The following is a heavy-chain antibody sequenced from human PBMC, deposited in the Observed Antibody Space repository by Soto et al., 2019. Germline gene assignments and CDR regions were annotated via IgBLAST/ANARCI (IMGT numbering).Heavy chain of an antibody. J-gene: IGHJ4*02. CDR3: ARHVTAAADYDFWSGYYTGVYFDY. Sequence: SETLSLTCTVSGGSISSSSYYWGWIRQPPGKGQERIGSIYYSGSTYYNTSLKSRVTISVDTSKNQFSMKLSSVTAADTAVYYCARHVTAAADYDFWSGYYTGVYFDYWGQGTLVT. D-gene: IGHD3-3*01. V-gene: IGHV4-39*01. CDR2: IYYSGST. CDR1: GGSISSSSYY.